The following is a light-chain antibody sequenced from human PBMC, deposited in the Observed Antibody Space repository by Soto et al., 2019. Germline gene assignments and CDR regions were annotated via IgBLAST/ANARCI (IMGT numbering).Light chain of an antibody. CDR2: AGS. CDR3: QQYGSSPVT. Sequence: EIVLTQCPGTLSLSPGERATLACRASPIVSSSYLAWYQQKPGQAPRLLIYAGSTRATGIPDRFSGSGSGADFTLTISRLEPEDFAMYYCQQYGSSPVTFGPGTKVDIK. J-gene: IGKJ1*01. CDR1: PIVSSSY. V-gene: IGKV3-20*01.